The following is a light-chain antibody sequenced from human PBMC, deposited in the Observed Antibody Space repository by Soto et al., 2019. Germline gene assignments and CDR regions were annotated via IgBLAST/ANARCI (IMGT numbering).Light chain of an antibody. CDR2: AAS. V-gene: IGKV1-39*01. J-gene: IGKJ2*02. Sequence: DIQMTQSPSSLSASVGDRVTITCRASRSVSSYLNWYQQRPGKAPKVLIYAASSLQSGVPSRFSGSGSGTDFTLTISSLQPEDVATYYCQQTHDTPSTFGQGTKLEI. CDR3: QQTHDTPST. CDR1: RSVSSY.